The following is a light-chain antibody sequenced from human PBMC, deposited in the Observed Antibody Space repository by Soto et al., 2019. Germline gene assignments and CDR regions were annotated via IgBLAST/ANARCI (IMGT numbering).Light chain of an antibody. CDR1: QSVSSNY. CDR3: HQYGASPAT. V-gene: IGKV3-20*01. J-gene: IGKJ4*01. Sequence: EIVLTQSPGTLSLSPGESATLSCRASQSVSSNYLTWYQRKHGQGPRLLIYGATSMPTGIPDRFSGSESGTDFTPTIGRLDTEDFAVYYCHQYGASPATFGGGTKVDIK. CDR2: GAT.